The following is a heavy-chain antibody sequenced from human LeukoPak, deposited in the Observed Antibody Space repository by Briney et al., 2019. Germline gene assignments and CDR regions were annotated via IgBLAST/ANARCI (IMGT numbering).Heavy chain of an antibody. Sequence: GGSLRLSCAASGFTFSSYNMNWVRQAPGKGLEWVSSISRAYNYIYYADSVEGRSTISRDNAKNSLYLQMDSLRAEDTAVYFCARVDDSSGYYRIDYCGQGTLVTVSS. CDR2: ISRAYNYI. D-gene: IGHD3-22*01. CDR1: GFTFSSYN. V-gene: IGHV3-21*01. J-gene: IGHJ4*02. CDR3: ARVDDSSGYYRIDY.